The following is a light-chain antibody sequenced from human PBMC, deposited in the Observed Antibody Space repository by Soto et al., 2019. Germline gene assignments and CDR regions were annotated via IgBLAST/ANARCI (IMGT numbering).Light chain of an antibody. Sequence: DIVLTQSPGTLSLSPGESATLSCRASQSVDSTYITWYQQKPGQAPRLLIYGASGRATGIPDRFRGSGSGTDFTLTISRLEPEDFAVYYCQQYGSSPPTFGQGTKVDIK. CDR3: QQYGSSPPT. V-gene: IGKV3-20*01. CDR2: GAS. J-gene: IGKJ1*01. CDR1: QSVDSTY.